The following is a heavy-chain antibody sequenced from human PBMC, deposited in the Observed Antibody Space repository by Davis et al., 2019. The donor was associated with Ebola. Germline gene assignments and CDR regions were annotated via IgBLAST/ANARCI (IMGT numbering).Heavy chain of an antibody. J-gene: IGHJ6*04. CDR1: GFTVSSNY. CDR3: ARAGTTVVEERVTYHYGMDV. D-gene: IGHD1-1*01. Sequence: GGSLRLSCAASGFTVSSNYINWVRQAPGKGLEWVSVHHFGDCRYYADSVKGRFTISRDKSKNTVYLQMNSLRVEDTAIYYCARAGTTVVEERVTYHYGMDVWGKGTTVTVSS. V-gene: IGHV3-66*01. CDR2: HHFGDCR.